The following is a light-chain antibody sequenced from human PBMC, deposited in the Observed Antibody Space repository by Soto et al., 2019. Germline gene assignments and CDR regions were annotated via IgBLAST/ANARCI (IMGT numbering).Light chain of an antibody. Sequence: EIVLTQSPGTLSLSPGEIATLSCRASQSVSSSYLAWYQQKPGQAPRLLIYGASNRATGIPDRFSGSGSGTDFTLTISRLEPEDFSMYDCQQDGNSPCTFGQWAKVEIK. V-gene: IGKV3-20*01. CDR3: QQDGNSPCT. CDR1: QSVSSSY. CDR2: GAS. J-gene: IGKJ1*01.